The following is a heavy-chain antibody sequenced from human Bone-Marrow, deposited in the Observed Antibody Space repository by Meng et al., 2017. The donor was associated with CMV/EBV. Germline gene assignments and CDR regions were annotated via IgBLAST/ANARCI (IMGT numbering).Heavy chain of an antibody. CDR2: IYYSGST. CDR1: GGSISSGDYY. CDR3: ARGLDCSSTSCYTGRYYYGMDV. J-gene: IGHJ6*02. Sequence: SETLSLSCTVSGGSISSGDYYRSWIRQPPGKGLEWIGYIYYSGSTYYNPSLKSRVTISVDTSKNQFSLKLSSVTAADTAVYYCARGLDCSSTSCYTGRYYYGMDVWGQGTTVTVSS. D-gene: IGHD2-2*02. V-gene: IGHV4-30-4*08.